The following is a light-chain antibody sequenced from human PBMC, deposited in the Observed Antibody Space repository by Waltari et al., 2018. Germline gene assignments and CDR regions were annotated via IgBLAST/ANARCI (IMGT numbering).Light chain of an antibody. CDR1: ISRIGASLA. V-gene: IGLV1-40*01. J-gene: IGLJ1*01. CDR3: QSYDSSLSGSPYV. CDR2: GNS. Sequence: QSVLKQPPSVSGAPGQRVTLSCRGGISRIGASLAAIQYQQLPGTAPKLLIYGNSTQPSWVPDRFSGSKSGTSASLAITGLQAKDEADYYCQSYDSSLSGSPYVFGTGTKVTVL.